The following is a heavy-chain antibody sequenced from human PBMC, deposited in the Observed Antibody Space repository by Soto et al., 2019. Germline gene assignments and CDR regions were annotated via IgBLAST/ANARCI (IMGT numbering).Heavy chain of an antibody. V-gene: IGHV4-59*01. Sequence: SETLSLTCTVSGGSISSYYWSWIRQPPGKGLEWIGYIYYSGSTNYNPSLKSRVTISVDTSKNQFSLKLSSVTAADTAVYYCARDFAAAGNLVYFQHWGQGTLVTVSS. CDR3: ARDFAAAGNLVYFQH. CDR2: IYYSGST. D-gene: IGHD6-13*01. J-gene: IGHJ1*01. CDR1: GGSISSYY.